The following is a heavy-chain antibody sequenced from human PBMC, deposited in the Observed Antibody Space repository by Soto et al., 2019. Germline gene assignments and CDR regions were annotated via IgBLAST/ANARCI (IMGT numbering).Heavy chain of an antibody. Sequence: EVQLVESGGGLVKPGGSLRLSCAASGFPFSSYSMNWVRQAPGKGLEWVSSISSSSSYIYYADSVKGRFTISRDNAKNSLYLQMNSLRDEDTAVYYCARDVHYDILTGYYVKSWFDPWGQGTLVTVSS. CDR3: ARDVHYDILTGYYVKSWFDP. V-gene: IGHV3-21*01. CDR2: ISSSSSYI. J-gene: IGHJ5*02. D-gene: IGHD3-9*01. CDR1: GFPFSSYS.